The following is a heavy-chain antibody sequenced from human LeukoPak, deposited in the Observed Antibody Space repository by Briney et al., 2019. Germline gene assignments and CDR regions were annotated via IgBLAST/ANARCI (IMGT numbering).Heavy chain of an antibody. J-gene: IGHJ5*02. CDR3: ARITGTCTS. Sequence: SETLSLTCAVYGGSFSGYYWSWIRQPPGKGLEWIGEINHSGSTNYNPSLKSRVTVSVDTSKNHFSLRLSSVTASDTAVYFCARITGTCTSWGQGTLITVSS. D-gene: IGHD1-20*01. V-gene: IGHV4-34*01. CDR1: GGSFSGYY. CDR2: INHSGST.